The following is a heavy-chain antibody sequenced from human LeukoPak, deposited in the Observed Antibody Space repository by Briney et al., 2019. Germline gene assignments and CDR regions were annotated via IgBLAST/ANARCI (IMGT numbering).Heavy chain of an antibody. CDR3: ATAGGLPTAMGFDP. D-gene: IGHD2-2*01. CDR1: GFTFSSYW. CDR2: INTDGSVM. J-gene: IGHJ5*02. Sequence: GGSLRLSCAASGFTFSSYWMHWVRQAPGKGLLWVSCINTDGSVMRYADSVRGRFTISRDNAKNTLYLQMNSLRVEDTAVYYCATAGGLPTAMGFDPWGQGTLVSVST. V-gene: IGHV3-74*01.